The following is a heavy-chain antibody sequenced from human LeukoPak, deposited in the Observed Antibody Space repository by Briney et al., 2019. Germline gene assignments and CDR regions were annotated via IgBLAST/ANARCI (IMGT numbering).Heavy chain of an antibody. CDR3: ARDDSRYSYGYNGYY. CDR2: INPNSGGT. J-gene: IGHJ4*02. Sequence: GASVKVSCKVSGYTFTGYYMHWVRQAPGQGLEWMGWINPNSGGTNYAQNFQGWVTMTRDTSISTAYMELSRLRSDDTAVYYCARDDSRYSYGYNGYYWGQGTLVTVSS. D-gene: IGHD5-18*01. V-gene: IGHV1-2*04. CDR1: GYTFTGYY.